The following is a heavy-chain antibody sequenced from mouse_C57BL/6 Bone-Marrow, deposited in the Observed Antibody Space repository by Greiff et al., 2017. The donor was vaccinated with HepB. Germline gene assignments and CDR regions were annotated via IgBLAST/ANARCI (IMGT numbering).Heavy chain of an antibody. CDR3: ARDYDYDGAWFAY. CDR2: IYPRSGNT. Sequence: QVQLQQSGAELARPGASVKLSCKASGYTFTSYGISWVKQRTGQGLEGIGEIYPRSGNTYYNEKFKGKATLTADKSSSTAYMELRSLTSEDSAVYFCARDYDYDGAWFAYWGQGTLVTVSA. J-gene: IGHJ3*01. CDR1: GYTFTSYG. D-gene: IGHD2-4*01. V-gene: IGHV1-81*01.